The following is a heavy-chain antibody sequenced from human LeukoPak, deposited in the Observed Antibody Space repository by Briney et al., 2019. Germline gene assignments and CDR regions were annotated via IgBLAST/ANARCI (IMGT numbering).Heavy chain of an antibody. CDR3: AVAPGDY. Sequence: ASVKVSCKASGYTFTGYYIHWVRQAPGQGLEWMGWINPNNDYTYYAQKFQGRVTLTRDTSISTVYMELTRLTSDDTALYYCAVAPGDYWGQGTLLIVSA. D-gene: IGHD3-16*01. CDR2: INPNNDYT. J-gene: IGHJ4*02. CDR1: GYTFTGYY. V-gene: IGHV1-2*02.